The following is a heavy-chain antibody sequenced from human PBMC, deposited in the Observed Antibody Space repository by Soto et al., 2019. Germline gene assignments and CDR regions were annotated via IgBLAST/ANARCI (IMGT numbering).Heavy chain of an antibody. D-gene: IGHD4-17*01. CDR1: GCTFSSYA. CDR3: AKDSVTTTPFDY. CDR2: ISGSGGST. Sequence: PGGSLRRSCAAFGCTFSSYAMSWVRQAPGKGLEWVSAISGSGGSTYYADSVKGRFTISRDNSKNTLYLQMNSLRAEDTAVYYCAKDSVTTTPFDYWRQGTVVTVSS. J-gene: IGHJ4*02. V-gene: IGHV3-23*01.